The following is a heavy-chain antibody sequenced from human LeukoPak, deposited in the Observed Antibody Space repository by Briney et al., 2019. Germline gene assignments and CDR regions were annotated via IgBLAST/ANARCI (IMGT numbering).Heavy chain of an antibody. Sequence: GASVKVSCKASGYTFTDYYIHWVRQAPGQGLEWMAWMNPKRGDTSYAQKFQGRVTITRDTSATTAYMELSSLRSDDMAVYYCTLYNYWGQGTLVTVPS. V-gene: IGHV1-2*02. CDR2: MNPKRGDT. D-gene: IGHD2-2*02. J-gene: IGHJ4*02. CDR3: TLYNY. CDR1: GYTFTDYY.